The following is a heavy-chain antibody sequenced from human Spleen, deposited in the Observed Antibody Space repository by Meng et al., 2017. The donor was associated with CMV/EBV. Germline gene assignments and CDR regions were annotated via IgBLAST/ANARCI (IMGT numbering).Heavy chain of an antibody. Sequence: GGSLRLSCAASGFTFSSYSMSWVRQAPGKGLEWVANIKQDGGEKYYADSVKGRFAISRDNAKNSLYLQMNSVRAEDTAIYYCARARRAIVAGLDCWGQGTLVTVSS. D-gene: IGHD3-22*01. CDR1: GFTFSSYS. J-gene: IGHJ4*02. CDR3: ARARRAIVAGLDC. V-gene: IGHV3-7*01. CDR2: IKQDGGEK.